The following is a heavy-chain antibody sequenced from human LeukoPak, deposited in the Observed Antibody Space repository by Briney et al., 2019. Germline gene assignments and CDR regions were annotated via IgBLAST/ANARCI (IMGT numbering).Heavy chain of an antibody. V-gene: IGHV3-48*02. CDR1: GFTFSSYS. Sequence: GGSRRLSCAVSGFTFSSYSMSWVRQAPGKGLEWLSYISSSSSTIYYADSVKGRSTISRDNAKNSVYLQMNSLRDEDTAVYYCARVDYFDSWGQGTLVTVSS. CDR3: ARVDYFDS. CDR2: ISSSSSTI. J-gene: IGHJ4*02.